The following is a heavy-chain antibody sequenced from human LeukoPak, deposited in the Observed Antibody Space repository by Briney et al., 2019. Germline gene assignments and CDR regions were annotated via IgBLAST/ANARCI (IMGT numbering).Heavy chain of an antibody. D-gene: IGHD2-2*01. V-gene: IGHV3-64*01. CDR3: ARPKYCSSTSCFDFDY. J-gene: IGHJ4*02. Sequence: GGSLRLSCAASGFTFSSDAMHWVRQAPGKGLEYVSAISSNGGSTYYANSVKGRFTISRDNSKNTLYLQMGSLRAEDMAVYYCARPKYCSSTSCFDFDYWGQGTLVTVSS. CDR2: ISSNGGST. CDR1: GFTFSSDA.